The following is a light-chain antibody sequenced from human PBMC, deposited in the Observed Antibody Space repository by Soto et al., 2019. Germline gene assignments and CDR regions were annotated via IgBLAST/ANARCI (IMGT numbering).Light chain of an antibody. CDR3: QQYGSSGT. J-gene: IGKJ1*01. V-gene: IGKV3-11*01. Sequence: DIVLTQFPATLSLSPGERATLSCRASESVSSYLAWYQQKPGQAPRLLIYDASNRATGIPARFSGSGSGTDFTLTISSLEPEDFAVYYCQQYGSSGTFGQGTKVEIK. CDR1: ESVSSY. CDR2: DAS.